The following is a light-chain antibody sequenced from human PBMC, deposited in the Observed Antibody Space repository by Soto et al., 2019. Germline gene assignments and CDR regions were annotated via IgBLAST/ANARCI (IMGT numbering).Light chain of an antibody. CDR3: CSYAGSNTSV. CDR2: EGT. J-gene: IGLJ3*02. V-gene: IGLV2-23*01. CDR1: SSDVGNYNL. Sequence: QSALPQPASVSGSPGQSITISCTGTSSDVGNYNLVSWYQQYPDKAPKLIISEGTKRPSGVSDRFSGSKSGNTASLTISGLQAEDEAEYYCCSYAGSNTSVFGGGTKLTVL.